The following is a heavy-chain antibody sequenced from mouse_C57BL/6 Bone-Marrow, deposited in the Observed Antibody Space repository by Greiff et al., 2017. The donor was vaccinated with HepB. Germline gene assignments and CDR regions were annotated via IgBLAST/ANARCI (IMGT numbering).Heavy chain of an antibody. CDR3: ARQSPNYYGSSPWFAY. V-gene: IGHV5-9*01. D-gene: IGHD1-1*01. CDR1: GFTFSSYT. J-gene: IGHJ3*01. Sequence: EVMLVESGGGLVKPGGSLKLSCAASGFTFSSYTMSWVRQTPEKRLEWVATISGGGGNTYYPDSVKGRFTISRDNAKNTLYLQMSSLRSEDTALYYCARQSPNYYGSSPWFAYWGQGTLVTVSA. CDR2: ISGGGGNT.